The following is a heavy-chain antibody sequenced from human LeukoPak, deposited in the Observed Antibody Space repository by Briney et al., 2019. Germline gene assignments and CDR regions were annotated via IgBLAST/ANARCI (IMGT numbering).Heavy chain of an antibody. CDR3: TTDSSGPRDY. J-gene: IGHJ4*02. V-gene: IGHV3-15*01. D-gene: IGHD6-19*01. Sequence: PGGSLRLSCVVSGFTFNSCWMNWVRQAPGKGLEWVGRIKSKTDGGTTDYAAPVKGRFTISRDDSKNTLYLQMNSLKTEDTAVYYCTTDSSGPRDYWGQGTLVTVSS. CDR2: IKSKTDGGTT. CDR1: GFTFNSCW.